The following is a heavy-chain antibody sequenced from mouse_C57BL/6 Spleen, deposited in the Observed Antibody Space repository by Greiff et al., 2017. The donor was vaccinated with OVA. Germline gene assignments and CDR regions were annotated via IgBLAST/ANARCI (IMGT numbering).Heavy chain of an antibody. V-gene: IGHV1-18*01. Sequence: EVQLQQSGPELVKPGASVKIPCKASGYTFTDYNMDWVKQSHGKSLEWIGDINPNNGGTIYNQKFKGKATLTVDKSSSTAYMELRSLTSEDTAVYYCARSVDSSGREAMDYWGQGTSVTVSS. CDR2: INPNNGGT. CDR3: ARSVDSSGREAMDY. CDR1: GYTFTDYN. D-gene: IGHD3-2*02. J-gene: IGHJ4*01.